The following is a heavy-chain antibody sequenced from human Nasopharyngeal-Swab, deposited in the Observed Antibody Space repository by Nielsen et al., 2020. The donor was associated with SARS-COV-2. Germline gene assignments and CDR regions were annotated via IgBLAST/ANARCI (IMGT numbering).Heavy chain of an antibody. CDR2: IYNSAST. J-gene: IGHJ5*02. CDR3: AKIEWQSVRWFDR. V-gene: IGHV4-59*08. CDR1: GGSVSNYY. D-gene: IGHD5-12*01. Sequence: GSLRLPCTVSGGSVSNYYWSWIRQPPGKGLEWIAYIYNSASTSYNPSLKSRLTVSVDTSKNQLSLKLNSVTAADTAVYYCAKIEWQSVRWFDRWGQGTLVTVSS.